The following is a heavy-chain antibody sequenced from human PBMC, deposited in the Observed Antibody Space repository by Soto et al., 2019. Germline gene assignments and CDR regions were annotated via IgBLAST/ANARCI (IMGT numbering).Heavy chain of an antibody. Sequence: QVQLVESGGGVVQPGRSLRLSCAASGFTFSSYGMHWVRQAPGKGLEWVAVISYDGSNKYYADSVKGRFTISRDNSKNPLYLQMSSLRAEDTAVYYCAKLGLVVVTANDAFDIWGQGTMVTVSS. V-gene: IGHV3-30*18. CDR2: ISYDGSNK. CDR3: AKLGLVVVTANDAFDI. CDR1: GFTFSSYG. D-gene: IGHD2-21*02. J-gene: IGHJ3*02.